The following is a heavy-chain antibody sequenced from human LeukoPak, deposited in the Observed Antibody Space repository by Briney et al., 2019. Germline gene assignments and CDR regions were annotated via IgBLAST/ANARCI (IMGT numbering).Heavy chain of an antibody. J-gene: IGHJ3*02. CDR2: IRYDGSNK. Sequence: GGSLKLSCAASGFTFSSYGMHWVRQAPGKGLEWVAFIRYDGSNKYYADSVKGRFTISRDNSKNTLYLQMSSLRAEDTAVYYCAKLRGYVWGSYRKNDAFDIWGQGTMVTVSS. CDR1: GFTFSSYG. CDR3: AKLRGYVWGSYRKNDAFDI. V-gene: IGHV3-30*02. D-gene: IGHD3-16*02.